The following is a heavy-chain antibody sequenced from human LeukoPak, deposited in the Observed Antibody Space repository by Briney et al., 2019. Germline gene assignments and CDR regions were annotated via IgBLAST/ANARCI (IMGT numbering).Heavy chain of an antibody. J-gene: IGHJ2*01. Sequence: PSETLSLTCTVSGGSINNHYWSWIRQSPGKRLEWIGYIYYSGYTSYNPSLKSRVTISTDTSRNQFSLKLNSVTAADTAVYYCARHQPLISVAATGYFDLWGRGNLVTVSS. CDR3: ARHQPLISVAATGYFDL. CDR2: IYYSGYT. V-gene: IGHV4-59*08. D-gene: IGHD6-19*01. CDR1: GGSINNHY.